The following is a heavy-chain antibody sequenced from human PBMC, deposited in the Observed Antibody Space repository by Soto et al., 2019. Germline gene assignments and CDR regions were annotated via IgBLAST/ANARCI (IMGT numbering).Heavy chain of an antibody. V-gene: IGHV3-48*02. CDR1: GFTFSSYS. CDR2: ISSSSSTI. D-gene: IGHD4-17*01. Sequence: GGSLRLSCVASGFTFSSYSMNWVRQAPGKGLEWVSYISSSSSTIYYADSVKGRFTISRDNAKNSLYLQMNSLRDEDTAVYYCARVFDGDYHPEIFDYWGQGTLVTVSS. J-gene: IGHJ4*02. CDR3: ARVFDGDYHPEIFDY.